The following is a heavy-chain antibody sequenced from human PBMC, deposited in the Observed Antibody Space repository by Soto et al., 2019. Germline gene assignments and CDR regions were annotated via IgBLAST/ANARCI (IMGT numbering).Heavy chain of an antibody. Sequence: EVQLWESGGGLVQPGGSLRLSCAASGFTFSRHAMTWVRHAPGKGLEWVSSISENSGGTYYADSVKGRFTISRDNSKNTLYLQMNSLRAEDTALFYCARKPNGFDSWGQGTLVTVSS. CDR3: ARKPNGFDS. J-gene: IGHJ5*01. CDR1: GFTFSRHA. V-gene: IGHV3-23*01. CDR2: ISENSGGT.